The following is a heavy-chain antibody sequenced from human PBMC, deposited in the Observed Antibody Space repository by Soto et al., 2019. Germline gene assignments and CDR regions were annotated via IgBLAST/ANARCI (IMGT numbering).Heavy chain of an antibody. J-gene: IGHJ4*02. Sequence: HPGGSLRLSCAASGLTFSSYWMHWVRQAPGKGLVWVSRINSAGSSTSYADSVKGQFTISRDNAKNTLYLQMNSLRAEDTAVYYCALSHTVTTDYWGQGTLVTVSS. CDR3: ALSHTVTTDY. D-gene: IGHD4-17*01. CDR1: GLTFSSYW. V-gene: IGHV3-74*01. CDR2: INSAGSST.